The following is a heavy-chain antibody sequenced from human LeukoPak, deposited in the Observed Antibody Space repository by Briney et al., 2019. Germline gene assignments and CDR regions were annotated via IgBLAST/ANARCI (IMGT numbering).Heavy chain of an antibody. Sequence: ASVKVSCKASGYTFTGYYMHWVRQAPGQGLEWMGWINPNSGGTNYAQKFQGRVTMTRDTSISTAYMELSRLRSDDTAVYYCARAVGGSSGQEYFQHWGQGTLVTVSS. CDR2: INPNSGGT. CDR1: GYTFTGYY. V-gene: IGHV1-2*02. J-gene: IGHJ1*01. CDR3: ARAVGGSSGQEYFQH. D-gene: IGHD3-22*01.